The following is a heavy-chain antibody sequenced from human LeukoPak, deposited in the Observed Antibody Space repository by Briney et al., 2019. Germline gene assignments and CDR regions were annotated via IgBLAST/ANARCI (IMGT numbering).Heavy chain of an antibody. Sequence: SETLSLTCTVSGGSISSYYWGWIRQPPGKGLEWIGSIYYSGSTYYNPSLKSRVTISVDTSKNQFSLKLSSVTAADTAVYYCARLVTVDYYFDYWGQGTLVTVSS. V-gene: IGHV4-39*01. CDR2: IYYSGST. J-gene: IGHJ4*02. CDR1: GGSISSYY. D-gene: IGHD5-18*01. CDR3: ARLVTVDYYFDY.